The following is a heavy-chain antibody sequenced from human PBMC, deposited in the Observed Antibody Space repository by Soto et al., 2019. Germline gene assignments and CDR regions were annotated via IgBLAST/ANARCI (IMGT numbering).Heavy chain of an antibody. CDR3: ATDYYFDPSARIGAFDI. V-gene: IGHV3-21*01. D-gene: IGHD3-22*01. CDR2: ITTRSDV. J-gene: IGHJ3*02. CDR1: GFTFSRYS. Sequence: DVQLVESGGGLVKPGGSLRLSCAASGFTFSRYSMTWVRQTPGKGLEWVSAITTRSDVYYADSLKGRFTISRENAKNSLYLQMNSLRAEDTAVYYCATDYYFDPSARIGAFDIWGQGTMVTVSS.